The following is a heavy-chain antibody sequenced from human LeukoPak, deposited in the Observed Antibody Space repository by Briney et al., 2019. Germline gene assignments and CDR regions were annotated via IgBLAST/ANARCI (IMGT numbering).Heavy chain of an antibody. Sequence: GGSLRLSCAASGFTFDDYAMHWVRQAPGKGLEWVSGISWNSGSIGYADSVKGRFTISRDNAKNSLYLQMNSLRAEDMALYYCAKDKNDFWSALSLAFDIWGQGTMVTVSS. J-gene: IGHJ3*02. V-gene: IGHV3-9*03. CDR2: ISWNSGSI. D-gene: IGHD3-3*01. CDR3: AKDKNDFWSALSLAFDI. CDR1: GFTFDDYA.